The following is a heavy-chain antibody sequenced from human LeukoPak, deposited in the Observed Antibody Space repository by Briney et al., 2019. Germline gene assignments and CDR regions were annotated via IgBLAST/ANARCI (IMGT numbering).Heavy chain of an antibody. Sequence: PGGSLRLSCAASGFTFSNAWMSWVRQAPGKGLEWVGRIYSKTDGGTTDYAAPVKGRFTISRDDSKNTLYLQMNNLKTDDTAVYYCTTIRGYGSGRPFDPWGQGTLVTVSS. V-gene: IGHV3-15*01. D-gene: IGHD3-10*01. CDR2: IYSKTDGGTT. J-gene: IGHJ5*02. CDR1: GFTFSNAW. CDR3: TTIRGYGSGRPFDP.